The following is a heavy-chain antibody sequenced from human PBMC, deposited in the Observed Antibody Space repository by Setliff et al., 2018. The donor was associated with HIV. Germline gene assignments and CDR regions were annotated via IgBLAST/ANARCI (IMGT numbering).Heavy chain of an antibody. V-gene: IGHV4-4*07. CDR1: GGSISSYY. CDR3: ARVVITMVRGVISAWFDP. Sequence: PSETLSLTCTVSGGSISSYYWSWIRQPAGKGLEWIGRIYTSGSTNYNPFLKSRVTMSVDTSKNQFSLKLSSVTAADTAVYYCARVVITMVRGVISAWFDPWGQGTLVTVSS. CDR2: IYTSGST. D-gene: IGHD3-10*01. J-gene: IGHJ5*02.